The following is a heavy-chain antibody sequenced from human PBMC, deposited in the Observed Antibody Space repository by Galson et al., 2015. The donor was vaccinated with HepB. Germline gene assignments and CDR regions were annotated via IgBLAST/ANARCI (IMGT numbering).Heavy chain of an antibody. CDR2: ISGCYTI. D-gene: IGHD1-26*01. J-gene: IGHJ4*02. CDR1: GFTFSSYT. CDR3: ARRSSGNSFDY. Sequence: SLRLSCAASGFTFSSYTMNWVRQAPGKGLEWVSSISGCYTIYYADSVKGRFTISRDNAKNSLYLQMNSLRDEDTAVYYCARRSSGNSFDYWGRGTLVTVSS. V-gene: IGHV3-48*02.